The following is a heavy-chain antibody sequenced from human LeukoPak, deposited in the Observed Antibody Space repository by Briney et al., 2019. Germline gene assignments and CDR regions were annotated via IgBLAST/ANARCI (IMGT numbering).Heavy chain of an antibody. CDR1: GYTFTSYG. J-gene: IGHJ4*02. V-gene: IGHV1-18*01. CDR3: ARTIFDSGDPPTDY. Sequence: ASVKVSCKASGYTFTSYGISWVRQAPGQGLEWMGWISAYNGNTNYAQKLQGRVTMTTDTSTSTAYMELRSLRSDDTAVYYCARTIFDSGDPPTDYWGQGTLVTVSS. D-gene: IGHD4-17*01. CDR2: ISAYNGNT.